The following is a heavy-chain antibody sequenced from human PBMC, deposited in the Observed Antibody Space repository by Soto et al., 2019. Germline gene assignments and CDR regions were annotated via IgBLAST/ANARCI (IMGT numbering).Heavy chain of an antibody. Sequence: QVQLVQSGAEVKEPGDSVRVSCEASGYTFTSYYIHWVRQAPGQGLEWMGWINPKFGDTTYAQDCQRRVSMTRDMFISTVYMELSRLTSADTAIYYCARNLDYYYGPGSGNGHGFWGQGTTVTVYS. D-gene: IGHD3-10*01. J-gene: IGHJ6*02. CDR2: INPKFGDT. V-gene: IGHV1-2*02. CDR1: GYTFTSYY. CDR3: ARNLDYYYGPGSGNGHGF.